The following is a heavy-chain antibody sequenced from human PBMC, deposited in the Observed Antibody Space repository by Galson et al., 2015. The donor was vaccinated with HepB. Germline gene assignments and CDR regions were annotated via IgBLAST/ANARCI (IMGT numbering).Heavy chain of an antibody. CDR2: IKSKTDDGTT. J-gene: IGHJ4*02. V-gene: IGHV3-15*07. Sequence: PLRLSCAASAFTFNNPLRNWVRQAPGKGLEWVGRIKSKTDDGTTDYAAPVKGRFTISREDSKNTLYLQMNSLKTEDTAVYYCTTGFLGFCTGTTCYRAYWGQGALVTVSS. CDR1: AFTFNNPL. D-gene: IGHD2-2*02. CDR3: TTGFLGFCTGTTCYRAY.